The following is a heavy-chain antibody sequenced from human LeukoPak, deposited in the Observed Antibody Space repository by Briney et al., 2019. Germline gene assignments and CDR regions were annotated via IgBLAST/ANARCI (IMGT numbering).Heavy chain of an antibody. CDR3: ARHARYQLLGMDV. V-gene: IGHV4-34*01. Sequence: PSETLSLTCAVYGGSFSGYYWSWIRQPPGKGLEWIGEINHSGSTNYNPSLKSRVTISVDTSKNQFSLKLSSVTAADTAVYYCARHARYQLLGMDVWGKGTTVTISS. J-gene: IGHJ6*03. CDR2: INHSGST. CDR1: GGSFSGYY. D-gene: IGHD2-2*01.